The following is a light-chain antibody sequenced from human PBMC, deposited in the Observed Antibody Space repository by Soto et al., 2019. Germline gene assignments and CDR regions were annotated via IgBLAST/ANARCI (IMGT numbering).Light chain of an antibody. V-gene: IGKV2-30*02. CDR3: MQGTHWPIS. J-gene: IGKJ5*01. CDR1: QSPVHSDGIAY. Sequence: AVITQSPVSRLVTLPQRACFSCRSNQSPVHSDGIAYFSWFQQRPGRSPRRLIYKVSNRDSGVPARFSGSGSGTDFALKISRVEAEDVGVYYCMQGTHWPISFGQGTRLEIK. CDR2: KVS.